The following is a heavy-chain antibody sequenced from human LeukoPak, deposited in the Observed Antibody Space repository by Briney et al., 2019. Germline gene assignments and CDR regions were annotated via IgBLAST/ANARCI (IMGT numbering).Heavy chain of an antibody. J-gene: IGHJ4*02. V-gene: IGHV3-74*01. Sequence: PGGSLRLSCAASGFTFSSYWMHWVRQAPGKGLVWVSRINTDGSSTSYADSVKGRFTISRDNAKNTLYLQMNSLRAEDTAVYYCAGARSPRYYYDSSGSDHVDYWGQGTLVTVSS. CDR1: GFTFSSYW. CDR2: INTDGSST. D-gene: IGHD3-22*01. CDR3: AGARSPRYYYDSSGSDHVDY.